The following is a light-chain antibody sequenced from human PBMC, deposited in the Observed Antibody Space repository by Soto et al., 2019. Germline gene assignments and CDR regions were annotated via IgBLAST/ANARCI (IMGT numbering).Light chain of an antibody. CDR3: QQYDSSPVT. CDR2: GAS. CDR1: QSVSSSY. J-gene: IGKJ1*01. Sequence: EIVLTQSPGTLSLSPGERATLSCRASQSVSSSYLAWYQQKPGQAPRLLIYGASSRATGIPDRFSGSGSGTDFTLTISRLVPDDFAVYSCQQYDSSPVTFGQGTKVEIK. V-gene: IGKV3-20*01.